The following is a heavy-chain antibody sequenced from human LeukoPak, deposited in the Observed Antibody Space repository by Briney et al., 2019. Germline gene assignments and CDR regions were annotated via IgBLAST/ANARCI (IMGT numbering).Heavy chain of an antibody. Sequence: ASVKVSCEASGYTFTSYGISWVRQAPGQGLEWMGWISAYNGNTNYAQKLQGRVTMTTDTSTSTAYMELRSLRSDDTAVYYCARERSLYYYDSSGYGDRDYWGQGTLVTVSS. CDR1: GYTFTSYG. J-gene: IGHJ4*02. D-gene: IGHD3-22*01. V-gene: IGHV1-18*01. CDR2: ISAYNGNT. CDR3: ARERSLYYYDSSGYGDRDY.